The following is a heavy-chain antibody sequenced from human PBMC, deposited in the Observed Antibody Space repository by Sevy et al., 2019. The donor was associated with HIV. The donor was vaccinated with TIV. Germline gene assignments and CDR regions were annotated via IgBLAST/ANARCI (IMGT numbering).Heavy chain of an antibody. D-gene: IGHD6-19*01. J-gene: IGHJ5*02. V-gene: IGHV4-39*01. CDR2: IYYTGNT. Sequence: SETLSLTCSVSGGSISSTSYYWSWIRQPPGKGLEWIGTIYYTGNTYYNPSLKSRVTISVDTSKNRFSLKLSSVTAADTAVYYCARQSWYTSGWFWFDPWGQRTLVTVSS. CDR3: ARQSWYTSGWFWFDP. CDR1: GGSISSTSYY.